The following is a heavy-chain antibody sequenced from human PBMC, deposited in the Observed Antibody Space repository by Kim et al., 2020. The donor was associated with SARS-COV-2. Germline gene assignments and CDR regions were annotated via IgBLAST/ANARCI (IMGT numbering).Heavy chain of an antibody. J-gene: IGHJ4*02. CDR2: IDPSDSYT. V-gene: IGHV5-10-1*01. Sequence: GESLKISCKGSGYSFTSYWISWVRQMPGKGLEWMGRIDPSDSYTNYSPSFQGHVTISADKSISTAYLQWSSLKASDTAMYYCARKRGDSSGYSPALGYWGQGTLVTVSS. CDR1: GYSFTSYW. CDR3: ARKRGDSSGYSPALGY. D-gene: IGHD3-22*01.